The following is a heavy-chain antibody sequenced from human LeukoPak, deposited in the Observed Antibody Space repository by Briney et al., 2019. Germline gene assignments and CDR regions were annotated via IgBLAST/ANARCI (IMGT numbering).Heavy chain of an antibody. J-gene: IGHJ4*02. CDR2: INHSGST. V-gene: IGHV4-34*01. CDR3: ARGTPTVYDGSGYYYVFDY. Sequence: PSETLSLTCVVYGGSYSGYYWTWLRQPPEKGLEWIGEINHSGSTNYNPSLKSRVTITVDTSKNKFSLKLTSVTAADTAVYYCARGTPTVYDGSGYYYVFDYWGQGTLVTVSS. D-gene: IGHD3-22*01. CDR1: GGSYSGYY.